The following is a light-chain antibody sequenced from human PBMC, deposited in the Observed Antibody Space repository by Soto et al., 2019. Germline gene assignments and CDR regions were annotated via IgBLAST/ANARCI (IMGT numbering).Light chain of an antibody. J-gene: IGLJ3*02. V-gene: IGLV1-40*01. CDR3: QSYDSSLSGVV. CDR1: SSNIGAGYE. Sequence: QSVLTQPPSVSGAPGQRVTISCTGRSSNIGAGYEVHWYQQLPGTAPRLLIYGNIYRPSGVPDRFSGSKSGTSVSLAITGLQAEDESDYHCQSYDSSLSGVVFGGWTKLTGL. CDR2: GNI.